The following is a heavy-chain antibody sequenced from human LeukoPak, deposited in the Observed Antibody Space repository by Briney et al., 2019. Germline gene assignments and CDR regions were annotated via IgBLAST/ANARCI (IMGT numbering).Heavy chain of an antibody. CDR2: IRYDGSNK. CDR1: GFTFSDYY. Sequence: GGSLRLSCAASGFTFSDYYMSWIRQAPGKGLEWVAFIRYDGSNKYYADSVKGRFTISRDNSKNTLYLQMNSLRAEDTAVYYCAKDSKGFRSSGWYHWGQGTLVTVSS. V-gene: IGHV3-30*02. D-gene: IGHD6-19*01. CDR3: AKDSKGFRSSGWYH. J-gene: IGHJ5*02.